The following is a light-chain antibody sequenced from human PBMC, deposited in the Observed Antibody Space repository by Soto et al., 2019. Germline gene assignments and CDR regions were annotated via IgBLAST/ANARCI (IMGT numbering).Light chain of an antibody. J-gene: IGKJ4*01. Sequence: EIVMTQSPATLSVSPGERATLSCRASQSVSSNLAWYQQKPGQAPMLLIYGASTRPTGIPARFSGSGSGTEFTLTISSLQSEDFAVYYCQQYNNWPPLTFGGGTKVEIK. CDR2: GAS. V-gene: IGKV3-15*01. CDR1: QSVSSN. CDR3: QQYNNWPPLT.